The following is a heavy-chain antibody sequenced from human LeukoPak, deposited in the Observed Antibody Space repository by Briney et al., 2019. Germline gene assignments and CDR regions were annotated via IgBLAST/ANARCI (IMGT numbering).Heavy chain of an antibody. CDR3: AAPGSSGNY. V-gene: IGHV3-7*03. CDR1: GFTFSNFW. J-gene: IGHJ4*02. Sequence: GGSLRLSCTASGFTFSNFWMGWVRQAPGKGLEWVANIKQDETKKFYLGSVKGRFTISRDNSKNTLYLQMNSLRAEDTAVYYCAAPGSSGNYWGQGTLVTVSS. CDR2: IKQDETKK. D-gene: IGHD6-6*01.